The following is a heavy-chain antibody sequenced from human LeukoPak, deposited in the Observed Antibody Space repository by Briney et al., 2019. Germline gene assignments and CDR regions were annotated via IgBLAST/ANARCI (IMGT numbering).Heavy chain of an antibody. J-gene: IGHJ5*02. CDR3: AKDRGNYSPSNWFDP. D-gene: IGHD1-26*01. CDR2: ISNNGGYT. CDR1: GFTFSSSA. V-gene: IGHV3-23*01. Sequence: GGSLRLSCAASGFTFSSSAMSWVRQAPGKGLEWVSAISNNGGYTYYADSVQGRFTISRDNSKNTLYLQMNSLRAEDMAVYYCAKDRGNYSPSNWFDPWGQGTLVTVSS.